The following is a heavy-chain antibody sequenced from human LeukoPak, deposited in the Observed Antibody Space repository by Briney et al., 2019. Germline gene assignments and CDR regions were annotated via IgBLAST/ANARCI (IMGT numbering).Heavy chain of an antibody. V-gene: IGHV4-39*01. CDR2: IYYSGST. J-gene: IGHJ4*02. CDR1: GGSISSSSYY. CDR3: ARHDYGDCFDY. Sequence: SETLSLTCTVSGGSISSSSYYWGWIRQPPGKGLEWIGSIYYSGSTYYNPSLKSRVTISVDTSKNQFSLKLSSVTAADTAVYYCARHDYGDCFDYRGQGTLVSVSS. D-gene: IGHD4-17*01.